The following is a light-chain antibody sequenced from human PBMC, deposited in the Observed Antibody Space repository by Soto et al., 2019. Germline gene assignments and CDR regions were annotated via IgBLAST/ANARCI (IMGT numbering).Light chain of an antibody. CDR1: SSNIGTSS. Sequence: QSALTQPHSASGTPGQRVTISCSGSSSNIGTSSVHWFKQLPGTAPKLLISTTNQRPSGVPERFSGSKSGTSASLAISGFQSEDEADYYCAACDDSLNGHVFGTGTKVTVL. CDR2: TTN. CDR3: AACDDSLNGHV. J-gene: IGLJ1*01. V-gene: IGLV1-44*01.